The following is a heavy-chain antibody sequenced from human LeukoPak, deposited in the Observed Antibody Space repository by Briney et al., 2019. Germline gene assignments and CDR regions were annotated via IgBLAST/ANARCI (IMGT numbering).Heavy chain of an antibody. CDR3: ARVGDYYDILTFDY. V-gene: IGHV4-34*01. J-gene: IGHJ4*02. Sequence: GSLRLSCAASGFTFSDYYMSWIRQPPGKGLEWIGEINHSGSTNYNPSLKSRVTISVDTSKNQFSLKLSSVTAADTAVYYCARVGDYYDILTFDYWGQGTLVTVSS. D-gene: IGHD3-9*01. CDR1: GFTFSDYY. CDR2: INHSGST.